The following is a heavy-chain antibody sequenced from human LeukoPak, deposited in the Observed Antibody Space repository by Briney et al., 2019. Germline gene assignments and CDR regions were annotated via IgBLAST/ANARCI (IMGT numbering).Heavy chain of an antibody. CDR3: ARDGTAYDFWSGYSRGKYGMDV. J-gene: IGHJ6*02. CDR1: GFTFSSYS. CDR2: ISSSSSYI. Sequence: GGSLRLSCAASGFTFSSYSMTWVRQAPGKGLEWVSSISSSSSYIYYADSVKGRFTISRDNAKNSLYLQMNSLRAEDTAVYYCARDGTAYDFWSGYSRGKYGMDVWGQGTTVTVSS. V-gene: IGHV3-21*01. D-gene: IGHD3-3*01.